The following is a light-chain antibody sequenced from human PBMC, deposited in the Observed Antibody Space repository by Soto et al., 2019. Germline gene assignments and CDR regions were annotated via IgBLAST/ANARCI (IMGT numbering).Light chain of an antibody. J-gene: IGKJ4*01. CDR1: QSVRSS. CDR3: PQCSSWLFT. V-gene: IGKV3-11*01. CDR2: DAS. Sequence: EFVLTQSPATLSLSPGERATLSCRASQSVRSSLAWYQQKPGQAPRLLIYDASNKATGIPARFSGSGSGADFSLNISSLAPEDFAVYYCPQCSSWLFTFGGGTKVEIK.